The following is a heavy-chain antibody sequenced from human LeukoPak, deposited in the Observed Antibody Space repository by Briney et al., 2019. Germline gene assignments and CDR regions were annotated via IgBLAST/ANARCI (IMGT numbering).Heavy chain of an antibody. CDR1: GLTVSSNC. Sequence: GGSLRLSCAASGLTVSSNCMSWVRQAPGKGLEGVSVIYTGGSTHYADSVKGRFTISRDNSKNTLYLQMNSLRAEDTSVYYCARGRNSGWYEFVGQFDYWGQGTLVTVSS. V-gene: IGHV3-66*01. D-gene: IGHD6-19*01. CDR2: IYTGGST. J-gene: IGHJ4*02. CDR3: ARGRNSGWYEFVGQFDY.